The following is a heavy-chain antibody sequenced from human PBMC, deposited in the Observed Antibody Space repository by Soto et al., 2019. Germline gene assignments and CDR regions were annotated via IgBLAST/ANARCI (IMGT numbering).Heavy chain of an antibody. D-gene: IGHD3-10*01. CDR1: GYTFTSYG. CDR2: ISAYNGNT. CDR3: ARDGNGQAKYYYGSGSYYR. J-gene: IGHJ5*02. Sequence: ASVEVSCRASGYTFTSYGISWVRQAPGQGLEWMGWISAYNGNTNYAQKLQGRVTMTTDTSTSTAYMELRSLRSDDTAVYYCARDGNGQAKYYYGSGSYYRWGQGTLVTASS. V-gene: IGHV1-18*01.